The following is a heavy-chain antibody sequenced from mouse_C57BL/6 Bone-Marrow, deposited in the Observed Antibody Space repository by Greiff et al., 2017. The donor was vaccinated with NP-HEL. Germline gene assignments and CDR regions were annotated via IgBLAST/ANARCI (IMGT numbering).Heavy chain of an antibody. CDR2: FYPGSGST. CDR3: AREDYYGSSYFDY. CDR1: GSTFTSYW. Sequence: QVHVKQPGAELVKPGASVKMSCKASGSTFTSYWLTWLKQRPGPGFEWFGDFYPGSGSTNYNEKFKSKATLTVDTSSSTAYMQLSSLTSEDSAVYYCAREDYYGSSYFDYWGQGTTLTVSS. D-gene: IGHD1-1*01. J-gene: IGHJ2*01. V-gene: IGHV1-55*01.